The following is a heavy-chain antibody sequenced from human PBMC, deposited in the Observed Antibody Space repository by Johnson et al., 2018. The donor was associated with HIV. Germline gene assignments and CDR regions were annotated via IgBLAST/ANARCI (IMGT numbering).Heavy chain of an antibody. Sequence: VQLVESGGGVVQPGRSLRLSCAASGFTFSSYAMHWVRQAPGKGLEWVAVISYDGSNTYYADSVKGRFTISRDTSKNTLYLQMNSLKTENTAVYYCTTHYYDSSGPPENPHLAAFDIWGQGTMVTVSS. J-gene: IGHJ3*02. D-gene: IGHD3-22*01. CDR2: ISYDGSNT. V-gene: IGHV3-30-3*01. CDR1: GFTFSSYA. CDR3: TTHYYDSSGPPENPHLAAFDI.